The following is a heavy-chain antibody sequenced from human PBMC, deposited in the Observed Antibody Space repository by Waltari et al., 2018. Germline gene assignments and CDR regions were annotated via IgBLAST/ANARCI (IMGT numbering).Heavy chain of an antibody. J-gene: IGHJ4*02. V-gene: IGHV3-23*01. CDR3: AKDHGIAY. CDR1: GLTFSMFA. Sequence: QLLESGGGLVQPGGSLRLSCSDSGLTFSMFAMSWVRQAPGKGLEWVSGISNSGADTYYTDSVEGRFTISRDNSKKTLYLQMNTLRVEDTAVYYCAKDHGIAYWGQGTLVTVSS. CDR2: ISNSGADT. D-gene: IGHD2-21*01.